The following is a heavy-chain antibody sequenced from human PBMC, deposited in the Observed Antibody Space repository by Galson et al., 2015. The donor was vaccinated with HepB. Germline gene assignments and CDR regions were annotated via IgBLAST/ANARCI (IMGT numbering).Heavy chain of an antibody. Sequence: SVKVSCKASGYTFTGYYMHWVRQAPGQGLEWMGWINPNSGGTNHVQKFQGRVTMTRDTSISTAYMELSRLRSDDTAVYYCARGIRYCSGGTCYSNHDAFDIWGQGTMVTVSS. CDR1: GYTFTGYY. J-gene: IGHJ3*02. D-gene: IGHD2-15*01. CDR3: ARGIRYCSGGTCYSNHDAFDI. CDR2: INPNSGGT. V-gene: IGHV1-2*02.